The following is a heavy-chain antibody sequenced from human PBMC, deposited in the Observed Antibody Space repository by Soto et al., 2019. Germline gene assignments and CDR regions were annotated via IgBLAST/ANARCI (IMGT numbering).Heavy chain of an antibody. Sequence: EVQLVESGGGLVQPGGNLRLSCVASGFTFDSYAMNWVRQAPGKGLEWLSYIGLNSGTIDYSDSVEGRFTISRDDGKSSLYLQMNSLRDEDTAVYFCARDPRWAFDYWGRGTLVTVTS. CDR3: ARDPRWAFDY. CDR2: IGLNSGTI. V-gene: IGHV3-48*02. CDR1: GFTFDSYA. J-gene: IGHJ4*02. D-gene: IGHD3-16*01.